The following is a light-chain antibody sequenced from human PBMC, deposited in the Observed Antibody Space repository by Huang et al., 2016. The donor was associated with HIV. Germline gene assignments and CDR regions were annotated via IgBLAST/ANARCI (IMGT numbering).Light chain of an antibody. J-gene: IGKJ1*01. CDR3: QQRSNWPPEGT. CDR1: QSISSY. V-gene: IGKV3-11*01. Sequence: EIVLTQSPATLSLSPGERATLSCRASQSISSYLAWYQQKPGKAPRRLIYDASNRATGVPARFSGSGSGTDFTLTISSLEPEDFAVYYCQQRSNWPPEGTFGQGTKVEIK. CDR2: DAS.